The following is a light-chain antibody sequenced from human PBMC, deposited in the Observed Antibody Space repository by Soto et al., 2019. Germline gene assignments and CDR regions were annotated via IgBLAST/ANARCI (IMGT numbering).Light chain of an antibody. Sequence: EIVMTQSPATLSVSPGERATLSCRASQSVSSNLAWYQQKPGQAPRLLIYEASSRATDIPATFSGSGSGTDFTLTISSLQSEDFAVYYCQQYNKWPLTFGGGTKVEIK. CDR2: EAS. V-gene: IGKV3-15*01. CDR1: QSVSSN. CDR3: QQYNKWPLT. J-gene: IGKJ4*01.